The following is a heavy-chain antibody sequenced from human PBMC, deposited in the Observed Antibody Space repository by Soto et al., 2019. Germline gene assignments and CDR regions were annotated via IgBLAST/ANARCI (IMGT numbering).Heavy chain of an antibody. D-gene: IGHD6-13*01. CDR3: ARHRIAAAAGGDWFDP. J-gene: IGHJ5*02. V-gene: IGHV4-39*01. CDR2: IYYSGST. CDR1: GGSISSSSYY. Sequence: SETLSLTCTVSGGSISSSSYYWGWIRQPPGKGLEWIGSIYYSGSTYYNPSLKSRVTISVDTSKNRFSLKLSSVTAADTAVYYCARHRIAAAAGGDWFDPWGQGTLVTVSS.